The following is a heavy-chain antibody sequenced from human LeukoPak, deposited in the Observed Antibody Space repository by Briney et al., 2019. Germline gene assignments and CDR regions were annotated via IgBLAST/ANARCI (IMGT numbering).Heavy chain of an antibody. D-gene: IGHD5-24*01. V-gene: IGHV1-8*02. CDR2: MNPNSGNT. J-gene: IGHJ4*02. Sequence: GASVKVSCKASGYTFKNYDINWVRRATGQGHEWMGWMNPNSGNTGFAQKFQDRVSMTRDTSINTAYMELTSLRSGDTAVYYCARATPGGLHGYSFDYWGQGTVVTVYS. CDR1: GYTFKNYD. CDR3: ARATPGGLHGYSFDY.